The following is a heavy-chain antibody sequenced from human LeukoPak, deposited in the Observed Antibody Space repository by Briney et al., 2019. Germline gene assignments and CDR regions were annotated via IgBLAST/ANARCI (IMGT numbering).Heavy chain of an antibody. D-gene: IGHD3-9*01. CDR1: GGSFSGYY. CDR2: INHSGST. Sequence: PSETLSLTCAVYGGSFSGYYWSWIRQPPGKGLEWIGEINHSGSTNYNPSLKSRVTMSVDTSKNQFSLKLSSVTAADTAVYYCARVYDILTGYFDYWGQGTLVTVSS. J-gene: IGHJ4*02. CDR3: ARVYDILTGYFDY. V-gene: IGHV4-34*01.